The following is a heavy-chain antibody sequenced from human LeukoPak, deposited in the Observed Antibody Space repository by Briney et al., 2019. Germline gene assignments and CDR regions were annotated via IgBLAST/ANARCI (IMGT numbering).Heavy chain of an antibody. Sequence: ASVKVSCKASGYTFTSYYMHWVRQAPGQGLEWMGIINPSGGSTSYAQKFQGRVTMTRDTSTSTVYMELSSLRSEDTAVYYCATVLGATHFDYWGQGTLVTVSS. CDR2: INPSGGST. J-gene: IGHJ4*02. V-gene: IGHV1-46*01. CDR3: ATVLGATHFDY. CDR1: GYTFTSYY. D-gene: IGHD1-26*01.